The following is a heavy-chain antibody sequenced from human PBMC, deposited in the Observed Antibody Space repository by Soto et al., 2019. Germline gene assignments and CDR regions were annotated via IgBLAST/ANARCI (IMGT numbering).Heavy chain of an antibody. CDR1: GGSISSYY. D-gene: IGHD5-12*01. CDR3: ARVRWIVATNFQFFDY. J-gene: IGHJ4*02. CDR2: IYYSGST. V-gene: IGHV4-59*01. Sequence: PSETLSLTCTVSGGSISSYYWSWIRQPPGKGLEWIGYIYYSGSTNYNPSLKSRVTISVDTSKNQFSLKLSSVTAADTAVYYCARVRWIVATNFQFFDYWGQGTLVTVSS.